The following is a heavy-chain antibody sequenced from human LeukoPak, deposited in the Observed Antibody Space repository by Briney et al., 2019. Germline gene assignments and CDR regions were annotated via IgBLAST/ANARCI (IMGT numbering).Heavy chain of an antibody. V-gene: IGHV1-69*04. D-gene: IGHD6-19*01. CDR1: GGTFSSYA. CDR3: ARSSSSGWYWDY. J-gene: IGHJ4*02. Sequence: SVKVSCKASGGTFSSYAISWVRQAPGQGLEWMGRIIPILGIANYALKFQGRVTITADKSTSTAYMELSSLRSEDTAVYYCARSSSSGWYWDYWGQGTLVTVSS. CDR2: IIPILGIA.